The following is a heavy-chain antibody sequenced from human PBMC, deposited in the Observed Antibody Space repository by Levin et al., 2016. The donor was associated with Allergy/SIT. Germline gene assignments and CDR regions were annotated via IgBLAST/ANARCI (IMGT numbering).Heavy chain of an antibody. Sequence: SETLSLTCAVSGGSISSGGYSWSWIRQSPGKGLEWIGYIFHSGNTYYKPSLASRVTMSVDRSKNLFSLKLSSVTAADTAVYYCARGIPDVFFFDYWGQGTLVTVSS. V-gene: IGHV4-30-2*06. CDR2: IFHSGNT. D-gene: IGHD2-2*01. J-gene: IGHJ4*02. CDR1: GGSISSGGYS. CDR3: ARGIPDVFFFDY.